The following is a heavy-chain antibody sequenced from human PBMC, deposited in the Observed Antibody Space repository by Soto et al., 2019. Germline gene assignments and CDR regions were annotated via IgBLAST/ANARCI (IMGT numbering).Heavy chain of an antibody. CDR2: ISGSGGST. Sequence: GGSLRLSCAASGFTFSSYAMSWVRQAPGKGLEWVSAISGSGGSTYYADSVKGRFTISRDNSKNTLYLQMNSLRAEDTAVYYCAKDDEGSSWYVDYFDYWGQGTLVIVSS. CDR1: GFTFSSYA. CDR3: AKDDEGSSWYVDYFDY. V-gene: IGHV3-23*01. D-gene: IGHD6-13*01. J-gene: IGHJ4*02.